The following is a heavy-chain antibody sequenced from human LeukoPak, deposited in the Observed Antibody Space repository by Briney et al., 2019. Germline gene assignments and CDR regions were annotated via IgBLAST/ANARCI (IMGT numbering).Heavy chain of an antibody. D-gene: IGHD6-19*01. CDR2: IYYSGST. V-gene: IGHV4-39*01. J-gene: IGHJ4*02. CDR1: GGSISSGSYY. Sequence: PSETLSLTCTVSGGSISSGSYYWGWIRQPPGKGLEWIGSIYYSGSTYYNPSLKSRVTISVDTSKNQFSLKLSSVTAADTAVYYCARQRRGWDVDYWGQGTLVTVSS. CDR3: ARQRRGWDVDY.